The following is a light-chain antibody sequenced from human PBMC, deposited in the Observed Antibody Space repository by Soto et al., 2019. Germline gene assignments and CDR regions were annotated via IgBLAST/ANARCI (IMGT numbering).Light chain of an antibody. V-gene: IGLV4-69*01. CDR2: LNSDGSH. J-gene: IGLJ2*01. CDR1: SGHSSYA. CDR3: QTWGTGIGV. Sequence: QPVLTQSPSASASLGASVKLTFTLSSGHSSYAIAWHQQQPENGPRYLMKLNSDGSHRKGHGIPDRFSGSSPGAEHYLTISSRQSEDEADYYCQTWGTGIGVFGGGTKLTVL.